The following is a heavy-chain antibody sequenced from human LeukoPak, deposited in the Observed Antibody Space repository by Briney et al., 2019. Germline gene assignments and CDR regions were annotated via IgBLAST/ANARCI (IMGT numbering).Heavy chain of an antibody. J-gene: IGHJ4*02. V-gene: IGHV3-64D*09. CDR1: GFTFSSFA. CDR3: VKDLRSDFMGVLSRYLSY. D-gene: IGHD2/OR15-2a*01. CDR2: ISRNGGST. Sequence: QPGGSLRLSCSASGFTFSSFAMHWVRQAPGKGLEYVAAISRNGGSTYYADSVKGRFTISRDNSKSTLYLQMSSLRAEDTAVYLCVKDLRSDFMGVLSRYLSYRGQGTLVTVSS.